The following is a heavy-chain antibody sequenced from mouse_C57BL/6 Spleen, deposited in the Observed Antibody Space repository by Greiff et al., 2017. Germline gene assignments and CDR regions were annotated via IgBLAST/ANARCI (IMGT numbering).Heavy chain of an antibody. V-gene: IGHV1-53*01. Sequence: VKLMESGPELVRPGVSVKISCKGSGYTFTSYWMHWVKQRPGQGLEWIGNINPSNGGTNYNEKFKSKATLTVDKSSSTAYMQLSSLTSEDSAVYYCANLGRITTNFDVWGTGTTVTVSS. CDR2: INPSNGGT. CDR3: ANLGRITTNFDV. CDR1: GYTFTSYW. D-gene: IGHD1-1*01. J-gene: IGHJ1*03.